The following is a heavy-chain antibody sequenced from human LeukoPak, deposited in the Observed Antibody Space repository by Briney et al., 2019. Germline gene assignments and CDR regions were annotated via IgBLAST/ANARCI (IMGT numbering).Heavy chain of an antibody. D-gene: IGHD3-22*01. Sequence: ASVKISSNASGYTFTSYGISWVRQAPGQGLEWMGWISAYNGNTNYAQKLQGRVTLTTDTSTRTAYMELRSLRSDDTAVYYCARDHVILGDHAFDIWGQGTMVTVSS. J-gene: IGHJ3*02. CDR2: ISAYNGNT. V-gene: IGHV1-18*01. CDR1: GYTFTSYG. CDR3: ARDHVILGDHAFDI.